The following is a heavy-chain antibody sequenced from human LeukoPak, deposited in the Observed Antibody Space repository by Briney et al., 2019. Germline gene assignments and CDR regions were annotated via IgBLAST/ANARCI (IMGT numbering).Heavy chain of an antibody. CDR3: ARPAYLGYCSSTSCHDAFDI. D-gene: IGHD2-2*01. CDR2: IYPGDSDT. Sequence: KRGESLKISCKGSGHSFTSYWIGWVRQMPGKGLEWMGIIYPGDSDTRYSPSFQGQVTISADKSISTAYLQWSSLKASDTAMYYCARPAYLGYCSSTSCHDAFDIWGQGTMVTVSS. J-gene: IGHJ3*02. V-gene: IGHV5-51*01. CDR1: GHSFTSYW.